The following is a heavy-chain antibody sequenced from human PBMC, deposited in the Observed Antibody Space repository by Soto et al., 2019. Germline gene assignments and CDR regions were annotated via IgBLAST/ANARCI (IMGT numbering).Heavy chain of an antibody. V-gene: IGHV3-23*01. D-gene: IGHD4-17*01. CDR2: ISRSGGST. CDR1: GFTFSSYA. J-gene: IGHJ3*02. Sequence: SGGSLRLSCAASGFTFSSYAMSWVRQAPGKGLEWVSAISRSGGSTYYADSVKGRFTISRDNSKNTLYLQMNSLRAEDTAVYYCANLLRYGDYVLLTSTGVYDAFDIWGQGTMVTVSS. CDR3: ANLLRYGDYVLLTSTGVYDAFDI.